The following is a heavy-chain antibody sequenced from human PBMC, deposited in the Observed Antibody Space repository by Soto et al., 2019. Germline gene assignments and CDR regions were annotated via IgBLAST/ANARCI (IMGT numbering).Heavy chain of an antibody. J-gene: IGHJ4*02. CDR3: ARGGYYGSGTPLY. Sequence: ASVKVSCKASGGTFSSYTISWVRQAPGQGLEWMGRIIPILGIANYAQKFQGRVTIAADKSTSTAYMELSSLRSEDTAVYYCARGGYYGSGTPLYWGQGTLVTVSS. CDR1: GGTFSSYT. D-gene: IGHD3-10*01. V-gene: IGHV1-69*02. CDR2: IIPILGIA.